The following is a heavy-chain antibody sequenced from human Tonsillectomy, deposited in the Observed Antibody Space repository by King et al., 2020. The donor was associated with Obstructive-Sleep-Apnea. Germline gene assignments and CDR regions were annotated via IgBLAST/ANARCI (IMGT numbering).Heavy chain of an antibody. D-gene: IGHD3-10*01. J-gene: IGHJ3*02. V-gene: IGHV3-7*01. CDR3: VRDRLGHLFEGFDI. Sequence: QLVESGGGLVQPGGSLKLSCAASGFTFTAYWMSWFRQAPGTGLELVANIKQDGSEEYYVDAVKGRFTISRENAKNSLFLQMNSLRAEDTAVYFCVRDRLGHLFEGFDIWGQGTMVTVSS. CDR1: GFTFTAYW. CDR2: IKQDGSEE.